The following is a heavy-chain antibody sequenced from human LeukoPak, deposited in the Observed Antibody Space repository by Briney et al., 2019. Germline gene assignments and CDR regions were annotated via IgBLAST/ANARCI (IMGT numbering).Heavy chain of an antibody. D-gene: IGHD2-15*01. J-gene: IGHJ6*02. CDR1: GGSISSYY. CDR2: IYYSGST. CDR3: ARENGCSGGSCYSDPGYYYYGMDV. V-gene: IGHV4-59*01. Sequence: SETLSLTCTVSGGSISSYYWSWIRQPPGKGLKWIGYIYYSGSTNYNPSLKSRVTISVDTSKNQFSLKLSSVTAADTAVYYCARENGCSGGSCYSDPGYYYYGMDVWGQGTTVTVSS.